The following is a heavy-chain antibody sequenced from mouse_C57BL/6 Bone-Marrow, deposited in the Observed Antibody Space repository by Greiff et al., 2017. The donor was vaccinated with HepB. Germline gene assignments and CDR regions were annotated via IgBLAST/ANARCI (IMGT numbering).Heavy chain of an antibody. V-gene: IGHV1-69*01. CDR2: IDPSDSYT. CDR3: ARGDDEANSDY. Sequence: QVQLQQPGAELVMPGASVKLSCKASGYTFTSYWMHRVKQRPGQGLEWIGEIDPSDSYTNYNQKFKGKSTLTVDKSSSTAYMQLSSLTSEDSAVYYCARGDDEANSDYWGQGTTLTVSS. D-gene: IGHD3-2*02. J-gene: IGHJ2*01. CDR1: GYTFTSYW.